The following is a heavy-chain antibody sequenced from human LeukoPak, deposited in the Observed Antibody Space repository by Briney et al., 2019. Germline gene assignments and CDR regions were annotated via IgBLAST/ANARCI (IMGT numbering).Heavy chain of an antibody. D-gene: IGHD5-12*01. Sequence: SVKVSCKASGGTFSSYAISWVRQAPGQGLEWMGGIIPIFGTANYAQKFQGRVTITADESTSTAYMELSSLRSEDTAVYYCARDIVATVSGAFDIWGQGTMVTVSS. J-gene: IGHJ3*02. CDR1: GGTFSSYA. V-gene: IGHV1-69*13. CDR3: ARDIVATVSGAFDI. CDR2: IIPIFGTA.